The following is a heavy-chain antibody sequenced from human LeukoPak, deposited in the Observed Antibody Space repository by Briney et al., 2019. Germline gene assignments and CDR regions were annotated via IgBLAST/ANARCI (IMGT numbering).Heavy chain of an antibody. J-gene: IGHJ4*02. V-gene: IGHV3-49*04. CDR1: GFTFGDYA. CDR3: TRVFMVRGVIYRIFGY. Sequence: AGGSLRLSCTASGFTFGDYAMSWVRQAPGRGLEWVGFIRSKAYGGTTEYAASVKGRFTISRDDSKSIAYLQMNSLKTEDTAVYYCTRVFMVRGVIYRIFGYWGQGTLVTVSS. D-gene: IGHD3-10*01. CDR2: IRSKAYGGTT.